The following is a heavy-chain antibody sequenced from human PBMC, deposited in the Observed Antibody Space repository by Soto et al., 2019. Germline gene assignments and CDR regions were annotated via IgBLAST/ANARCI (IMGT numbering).Heavy chain of an antibody. CDR2: TSSDGGTK. Sequence: QVQLMESGGGVVQPGGSLRLSYVTSGFTFSRYSMHWFRQAPGKGLEWVAVTSSDGGTKFYADSVKGRFTVSRDNSKNTLYLQMNSLGPEDTAVYYCAREVVLTEWYFDNWGQGILVTVSS. J-gene: IGHJ4*02. D-gene: IGHD2-21*01. CDR3: AREVVLTEWYFDN. V-gene: IGHV3-30-3*01. CDR1: GFTFSRYS.